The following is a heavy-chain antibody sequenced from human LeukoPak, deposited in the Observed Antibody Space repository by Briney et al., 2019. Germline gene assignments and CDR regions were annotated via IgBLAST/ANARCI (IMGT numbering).Heavy chain of an antibody. CDR2: IKQDGSEK. CDR1: GSTFSSYW. Sequence: PGGSLRLSCAASGSTFSSYWMSWVHQAPGKGLEWVANIKQDGSEKYYVDSVKGRFTISRDNAQNSLYLQMNSLRAEDTAVYYCARGRGLDYWGQGTLVTVSS. J-gene: IGHJ4*02. CDR3: ARGRGLDY. V-gene: IGHV3-7*01.